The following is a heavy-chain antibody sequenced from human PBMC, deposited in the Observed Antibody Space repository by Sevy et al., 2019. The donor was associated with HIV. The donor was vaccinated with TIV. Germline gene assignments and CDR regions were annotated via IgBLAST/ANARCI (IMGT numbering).Heavy chain of an antibody. CDR3: AGGNYDTVEEYMGV. CDR2: ISSSSSSI. CDR1: EFTFSSYS. J-gene: IGHJ6*03. V-gene: IGHV3-48*02. Sequence: GGSLRLSCAASEFTFSSYSMNWVRQAPGKGLEWVAYISSSSSSIYYVDSVKGLFTISRDKAKNSLYLQMNSLRDEDSAVYYGAGGNYDTVEEYMGVWGKGTTVTVSS. D-gene: IGHD3-16*01.